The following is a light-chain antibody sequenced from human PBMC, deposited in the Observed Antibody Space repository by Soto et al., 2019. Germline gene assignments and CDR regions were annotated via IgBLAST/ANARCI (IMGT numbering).Light chain of an antibody. V-gene: IGLV1-44*01. CDR3: AAWDDSLNGYWV. CDR2: SNN. CDR1: TSNIGSNT. Sequence: QAVVTQPPSASGTPGQRVTISCSGSTSNIGSNTVNWYQQLPGTAPKLLIYSNNQRPSGVPDRFSGSRSGTSASLAIGGLQSEDEADYYCAAWDDSLNGYWVFGGGTKLTVL. J-gene: IGLJ3*02.